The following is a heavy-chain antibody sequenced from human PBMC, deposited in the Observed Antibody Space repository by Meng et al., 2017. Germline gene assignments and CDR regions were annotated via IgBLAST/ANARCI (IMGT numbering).Heavy chain of an antibody. J-gene: IGHJ4*01. D-gene: IGHD6-19*01. CDR1: GGSISSYY. CDR2: IYTSGST. CDR3: ARDLGIAVAKY. Sequence: GSLRLSCTVSGGSISSYYWSWIRQPAGKGLEWIGRIYTSGSTNYNPSLKSRVTMSVDTSKNQFSLKLSSVTAADTAVYYCARDLGIAVAKYWGHGTLVTVSS. V-gene: IGHV4-4*07.